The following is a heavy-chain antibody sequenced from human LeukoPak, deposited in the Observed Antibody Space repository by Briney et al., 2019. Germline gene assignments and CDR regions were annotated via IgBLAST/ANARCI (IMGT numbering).Heavy chain of an antibody. J-gene: IGHJ4*02. V-gene: IGHV3-23*01. CDR2: ITDSGRKT. Sequence: PGGSLRLSCAASGLTFSNYAMNWVRQASGKGLEWVSGITDSGRKTYYADSVKGRFSISRDNSKNTVYLQMSDLRAEDTAVYYCAKGRCSGPGCDSFDYWGQGTLVTVSS. CDR1: GLTFSNYA. CDR3: AKGRCSGPGCDSFDY. D-gene: IGHD5-12*01.